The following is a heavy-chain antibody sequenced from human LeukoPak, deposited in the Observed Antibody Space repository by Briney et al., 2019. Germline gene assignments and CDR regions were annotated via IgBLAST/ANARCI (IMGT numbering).Heavy chain of an antibody. CDR3: GRDRRLHN. CDR1: GFTFSSFG. J-gene: IGHJ4*02. V-gene: IGHV3-48*03. CDR2: IGNSGSTI. Sequence: GGSLRLSCAASGFTFSSFGMNWVRQAPGKGLEWVSYIGNSGSTIYYADSVKGRFTISRDNAKNSLFLQMTSLRAEDTAFYYCGRDRRLHNWGQGTLVIVSS.